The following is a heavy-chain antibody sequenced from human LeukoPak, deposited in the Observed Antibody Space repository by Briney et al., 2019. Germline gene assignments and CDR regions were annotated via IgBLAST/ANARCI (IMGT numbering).Heavy chain of an antibody. V-gene: IGHV3-7*01. D-gene: IGHD3-22*01. CDR3: AKYFYDGSGTHYFDY. Sequence: GGSLRLSCAASGFTFSSHWMSWVRQAPGKGLEWVGNIKPDGSEKYYVDSLKGRFIISRDNAKNSLYLQMNSLRAEDVAVYYCAKYFYDGSGTHYFDYWGQGTPVTVSS. CDR2: IKPDGSEK. J-gene: IGHJ4*02. CDR1: GFTFSSHW.